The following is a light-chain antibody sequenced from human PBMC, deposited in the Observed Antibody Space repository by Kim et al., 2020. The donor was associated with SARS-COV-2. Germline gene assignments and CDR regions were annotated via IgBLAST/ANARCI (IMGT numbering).Light chain of an antibody. CDR2: QDS. Sequence: VSVAPGQAASITCSGDRLGDKYACWYQQKPGQSPVLVIYQDSKRPSGIPERFSGANSGNTATLTISGTQAMDEADYYCQAWDSSTVFGTGTKVTVL. CDR1: RLGDKY. V-gene: IGLV3-1*01. J-gene: IGLJ1*01. CDR3: QAWDSSTV.